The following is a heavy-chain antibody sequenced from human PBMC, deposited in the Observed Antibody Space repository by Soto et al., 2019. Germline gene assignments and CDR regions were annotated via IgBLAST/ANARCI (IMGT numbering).Heavy chain of an antibody. Sequence: EVQLVESGGGLVQPGGSLRLSCAASGFTFNNYWMTWVRQAPGKGLEWVANINHDESEKYYVDSMKGRFTISRDNAKNSLYLQMNSLRADDTAVYYCGRARVDYWGQGILVTVSS. V-gene: IGHV3-7*04. CDR1: GFTFNNYW. CDR2: INHDESEK. CDR3: GRARVDY. J-gene: IGHJ4*02.